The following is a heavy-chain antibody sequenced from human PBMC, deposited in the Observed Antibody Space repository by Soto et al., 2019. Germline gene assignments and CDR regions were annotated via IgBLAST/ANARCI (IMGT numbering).Heavy chain of an antibody. CDR2: IIPIFGTA. D-gene: IGHD3-3*01. Sequence: SVKVSCKASGGTFSSYAISWVRQAPGQGLEWMGGIIPIFGTANYAQKFQGRATITADESTSTAYMELSSLRSEDTAVYYCARTSDDFWSGRPTPHDAFDIWGQGTMVTVSS. CDR1: GGTFSSYA. J-gene: IGHJ3*02. CDR3: ARTSDDFWSGRPTPHDAFDI. V-gene: IGHV1-69*13.